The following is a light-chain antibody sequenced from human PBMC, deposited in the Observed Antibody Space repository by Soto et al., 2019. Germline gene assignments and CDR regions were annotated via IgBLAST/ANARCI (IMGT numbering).Light chain of an antibody. V-gene: IGLV2-14*01. J-gene: IGLJ2*01. CDR3: SSYTSISLVV. CDR1: SSDIGGYNY. Sequence: QSALTQPPSASGSPGQSVTISCTGTSSDIGGYNYVSWYQQHPGKAPKLIIYEVTNRPSGVSDRFSGSKSGNTASLTISGLQAEDEADYYCSSYTSISLVVFGGGTKLTVL. CDR2: EVT.